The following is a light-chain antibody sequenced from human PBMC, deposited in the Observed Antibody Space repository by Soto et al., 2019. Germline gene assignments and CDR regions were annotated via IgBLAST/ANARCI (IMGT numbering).Light chain of an antibody. CDR2: DAS. J-gene: IGKJ2*01. Sequence: AIQMTQSPPSLSASVGARVTITCRASQDIRTELGWYQKKPGKAPNLLIYDASTLQSGVPTRTSSSASGTDFSLTISSLEPGDFVTYYSLQENIYPFTFGQRTKLEIK. CDR3: LQENIYPFT. CDR1: QDIRTE. V-gene: IGKV1-6*01.